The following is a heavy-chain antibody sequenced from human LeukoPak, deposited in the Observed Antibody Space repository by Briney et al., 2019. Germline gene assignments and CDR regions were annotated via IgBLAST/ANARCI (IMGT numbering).Heavy chain of an antibody. Sequence: GRSLRLSCAASGFTVITNDMTWVRQAPGKGLEWVSFLYSDGNTKYADSVQGRFTISRDNSKNTLYLEMNSLSPDDTAVYYCARGVEPLAANTLAYWGQGTLVTVSS. CDR3: ARGVEPLAANTLAY. D-gene: IGHD1-14*01. J-gene: IGHJ4*02. V-gene: IGHV3-53*01. CDR1: GFTVITND. CDR2: LYSDGNT.